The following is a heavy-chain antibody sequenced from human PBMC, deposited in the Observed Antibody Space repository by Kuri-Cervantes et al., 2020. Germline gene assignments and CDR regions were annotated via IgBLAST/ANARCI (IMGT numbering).Heavy chain of an antibody. Sequence: GGSLRLTCAVSGFTVSSNYMCWVRQAPGKGREGVAVIYYDGSNKYYADSVKGRFTISRDNSKNTLSLQMNSLRAEDTAVYYCSKDPRWGYETSYFDYWGQGTLVTVSS. J-gene: IGHJ4*02. CDR3: SKDPRWGYETSYFDY. CDR1: GFTVSSNY. V-gene: IGHV3-30*18. CDR2: IYYDGSNK. D-gene: IGHD4-23*01.